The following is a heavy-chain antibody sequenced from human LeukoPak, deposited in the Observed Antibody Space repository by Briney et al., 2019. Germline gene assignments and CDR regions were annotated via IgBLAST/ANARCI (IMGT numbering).Heavy chain of an antibody. CDR2: INSNRGGT. CDR3: ARDHGDDAFDI. J-gene: IGHJ3*02. V-gene: IGHV1-2*02. CDR1: GYTFTNYY. Sequence: ASVKVSFKAPGYTFTNYYIHWVRQAPGQGLEWMGWINSNRGGTNYAQKFQGRVTMTRDTSISTAYMELRSVRSDDTAVYYCARDHGDDAFDIWGPGTMVTVSS. D-gene: IGHD3-3*01.